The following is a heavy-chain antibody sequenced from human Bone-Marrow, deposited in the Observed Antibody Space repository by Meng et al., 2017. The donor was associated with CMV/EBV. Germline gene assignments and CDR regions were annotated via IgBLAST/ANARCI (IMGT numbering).Heavy chain of an antibody. V-gene: IGHV3-30-3*01. CDR1: GGTFSSYD. CDR2: IAFDESND. J-gene: IGHJ4*02. Sequence: SCKASGGTFSSYDMYWVRQAPGKGLEWVAVIAFDESNDHYADSVRGRFTISRDNFKNIMYLQMSSLKDEDSAIYSCARRTTTSAGPFDYWGQGTLVTVSS. D-gene: IGHD1-1*01. CDR3: ARRTTTSAGPFDY.